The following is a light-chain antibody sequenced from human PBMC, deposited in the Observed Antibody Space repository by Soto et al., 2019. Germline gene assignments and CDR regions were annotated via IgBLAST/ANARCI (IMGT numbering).Light chain of an antibody. CDR1: QGIGND. CDR2: AAS. J-gene: IGKJ4*01. CDR3: LQNNRYPLT. V-gene: IGKV1-17*01. Sequence: DIQMTQSPSSLSASVGDRVTVTCRASQGIGNDLGWFQQKPGKAPKRLIFAASSLESGVPSRFSGSASGTGLTLTNSSLQPEDFASYYCLQNNRYPLTFDGGTKVEIK.